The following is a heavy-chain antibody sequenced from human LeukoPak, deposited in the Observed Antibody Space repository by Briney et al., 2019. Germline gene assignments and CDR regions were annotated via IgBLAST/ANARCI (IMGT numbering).Heavy chain of an antibody. V-gene: IGHV3-23*01. Sequence: PGGSLRLSCAASGFTFSTYAMNWVRQAPGKGLEWVPAIIGNGRRTNYADSVKGRFTISRDNAKNTLYLQMNSLTAGDTAVYFCAKGGSDYIWGSYRPFEYWGQGTLVTVSS. D-gene: IGHD3-16*02. CDR3: AKGGSDYIWGSYRPFEY. J-gene: IGHJ4*02. CDR2: IIGNGRRT. CDR1: GFTFSTYA.